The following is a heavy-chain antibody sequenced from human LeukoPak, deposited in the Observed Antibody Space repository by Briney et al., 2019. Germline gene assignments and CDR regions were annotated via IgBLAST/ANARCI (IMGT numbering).Heavy chain of an antibody. J-gene: IGHJ5*02. CDR3: ARRHSFYRTNNWFDP. D-gene: IGHD1-14*01. V-gene: IGHV4-34*01. Sequence: SETLSLTCAVYGGSFSGYYWSWIRQPPGKGLEWIGEINHSGSTNYNPSLKSRVTISVDTSKNQFSLKLSSVTAADTAVYYCARRHSFYRTNNWFDPWGQGTLVTVSS. CDR2: INHSGST. CDR1: GGSFSGYY.